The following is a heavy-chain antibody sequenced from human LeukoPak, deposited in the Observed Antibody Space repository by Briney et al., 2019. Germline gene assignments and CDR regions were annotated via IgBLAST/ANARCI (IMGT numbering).Heavy chain of an antibody. J-gene: IGHJ5*02. D-gene: IGHD2-2*01. CDR3: ARDVCSSTSCYGWFDP. Sequence: ASVKVPCRASGYTFTGYYMHWVRQAPGQGLEWMGWINPNSGGTNYAQKFQGRVTMTRDTSISTAYMELSRLRSDDTAVYYCARDVCSSTSCYGWFDPWGQGTLVTVSS. V-gene: IGHV1-2*02. CDR1: GYTFTGYY. CDR2: INPNSGGT.